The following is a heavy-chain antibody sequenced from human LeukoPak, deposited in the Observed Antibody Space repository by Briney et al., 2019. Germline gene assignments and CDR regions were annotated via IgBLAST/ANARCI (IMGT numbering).Heavy chain of an antibody. J-gene: IGHJ5*02. Sequence: ASVKVSRKHSGYIFTGYYLHWVRQAPGQGVEWMGWIIPNSGGTNYAQKFQGRVTMTRDTSISTAYMELSRLRSDDTAVYYCAKAHGTYYYDSSGRNWFDPWGQGTLVTVSS. CDR3: AKAHGTYYYDSSGRNWFDP. CDR2: IIPNSGGT. CDR1: GYIFTGYY. V-gene: IGHV1-2*02. D-gene: IGHD3-22*01.